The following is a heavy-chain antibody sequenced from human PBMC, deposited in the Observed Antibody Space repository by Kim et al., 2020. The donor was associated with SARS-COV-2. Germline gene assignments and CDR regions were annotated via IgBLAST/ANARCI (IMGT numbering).Heavy chain of an antibody. CDR3: ANPRGGATILH. J-gene: IGHJ4*02. D-gene: IGHD1-26*01. V-gene: IGHV3-23*01. CDR2: T. Sequence: TYYADAVKGRFTISRDNSKNPRYLQMNSLRAEETAVYYWANPRGGATILHWGQGTLVTVSS.